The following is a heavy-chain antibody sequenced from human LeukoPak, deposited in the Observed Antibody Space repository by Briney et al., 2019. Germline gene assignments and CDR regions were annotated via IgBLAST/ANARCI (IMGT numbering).Heavy chain of an antibody. CDR1: GFTFSSYA. CDR3: ARDERELLDY. D-gene: IGHD1-26*01. CDR2: ISSSSSTI. J-gene: IGHJ4*02. V-gene: IGHV3-48*01. Sequence: GGSLRLSCAASGFTFSSYAMSWVRQAPGKGLEWVSYISSSSSTIYYADSVKGRFTISRDNAKNSLYLQMNSLRAEDTAVYYCARDERELLDYWGQGTLVTVSS.